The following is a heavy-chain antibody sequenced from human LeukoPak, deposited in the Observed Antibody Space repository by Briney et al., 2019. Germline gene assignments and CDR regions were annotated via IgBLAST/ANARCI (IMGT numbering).Heavy chain of an antibody. J-gene: IGHJ4*02. CDR1: GFSFSDYW. V-gene: IGHV3-48*01. D-gene: IGHD5-12*01. Sequence: GGSLRLACVGSGFSFSDYWMSWVRQAPGKGLEWVSYISSSGSTIYYAGSVKGRFTISRDNSKNTLYLQMNSLRAEDTAVYYCARGPSGYHNTGGQGTLVTVSS. CDR2: ISSSGSTI. CDR3: ARGPSGYHNT.